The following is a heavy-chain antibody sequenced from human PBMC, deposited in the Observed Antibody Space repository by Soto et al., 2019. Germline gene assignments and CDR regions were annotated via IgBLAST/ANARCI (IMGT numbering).Heavy chain of an antibody. CDR2: IWYDGSNK. V-gene: IGHV3-33*01. J-gene: IGHJ6*02. D-gene: IGHD4-17*01. Sequence: GGSLRLSCAASGFTFSSYGMHWVRQAPGKGLEWVAVIWYDGSNKYYADSVKGRFTISRDNSKNTLYLQMNSLRAEDTAVYYCAREKWYTVTTLSNYYYYGMTSGAKGPRSPSP. CDR3: AREKWYTVTTLSNYYYYGMTS. CDR1: GFTFSSYG.